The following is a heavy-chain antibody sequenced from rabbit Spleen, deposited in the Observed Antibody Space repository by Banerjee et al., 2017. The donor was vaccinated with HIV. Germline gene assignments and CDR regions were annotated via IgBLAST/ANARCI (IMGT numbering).Heavy chain of an antibody. CDR3: VRDSGDWCFDV. Sequence: QSLEESGGDLVKPGASLTLTCTASGFTITSTYWMCWFRQAPGRGLEWIACIYGGRYKYANWAQGRFTCSKTSSTTVTLQMTSLTAADTATYFCVRDSGDWCFDVWGPGTLVTVS. D-gene: IGHD1-1*01. CDR2: IYGGRY. V-gene: IGHV1S40*01. CDR1: GFTITSTYW. J-gene: IGHJ2*01.